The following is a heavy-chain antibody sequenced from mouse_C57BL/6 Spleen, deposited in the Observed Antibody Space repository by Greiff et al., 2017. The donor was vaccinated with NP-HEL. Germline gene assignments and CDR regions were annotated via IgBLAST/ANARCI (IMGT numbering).Heavy chain of an antibody. CDR1: GYTFTSYW. CDR3: ARESGSSSFAY. J-gene: IGHJ3*01. V-gene: IGHV1-53*01. D-gene: IGHD1-1*01. CDR2: INPSNGGT. Sequence: VKLQQSGTELVKPGASVKLSCKASGYTFTSYWMPWVKQRPGQGLEWIGNINPSNGGTNYNEKFKSKATLTVDKSSSTAYMQLSSLTSEDSAVYYCARESGSSSFAYWGQGTLVTVSA.